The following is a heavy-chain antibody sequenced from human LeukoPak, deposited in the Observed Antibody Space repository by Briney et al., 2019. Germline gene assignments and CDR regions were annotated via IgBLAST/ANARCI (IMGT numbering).Heavy chain of an antibody. V-gene: IGHV1-8*01. Sequence: GASVSVSYKPSGYTFTTYDIKSVSQATGQGLGWIGCIKLKSGNIRYAKKFQGRVTMTRTTSIRTGYMELSSLRSEDTAVYYCARDIEWQGFDPWGKG. CDR2: IKLKSGNI. CDR1: GYTFTTYD. J-gene: IGHJ5*02. D-gene: IGHD2-8*01. CDR3: ARDIEWQGFDP.